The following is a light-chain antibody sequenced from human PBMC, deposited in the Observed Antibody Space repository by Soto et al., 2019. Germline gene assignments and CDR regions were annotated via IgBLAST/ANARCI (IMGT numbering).Light chain of an antibody. Sequence: DIQMTQFPSTLSATAGDGVTITCRASQSISSWLAWYQHKPGKAPKLLIYDASNLDSGVPSRFSGSGSGTEFTLTISSLQPDDFATYYCQHYNSYSEAFGQGTKV. J-gene: IGKJ1*01. V-gene: IGKV1-5*01. CDR2: DAS. CDR1: QSISSW. CDR3: QHYNSYSEA.